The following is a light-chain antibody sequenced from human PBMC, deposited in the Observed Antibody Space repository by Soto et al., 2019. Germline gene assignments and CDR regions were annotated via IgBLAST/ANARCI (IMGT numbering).Light chain of an antibody. J-gene: IGKJ2*01. CDR1: QSFTTW. CDR3: QQYNSYST. V-gene: IGKV1-5*03. Sequence: DIQTTQSPSTLSASVGDRVTITCRASQSFTTWLAWYQQKPGKAPKLLIYKASTLESGVPSRFSGSGSGTEFTLTISSLQPDDFATYYCQQYNSYSTFGQGTTVDI. CDR2: KAS.